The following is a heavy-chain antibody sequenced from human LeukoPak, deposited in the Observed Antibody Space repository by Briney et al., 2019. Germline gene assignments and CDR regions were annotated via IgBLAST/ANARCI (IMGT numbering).Heavy chain of an antibody. Sequence: GGSLRLSCAASGFTFSGYGMHWVRQAPGKGLEWVAVISYDGHNEYYRDSVKGRFTISRDNSKNTVSLQMDSLRAEDTGIYYCAKGVGYGGMDVWGQGTTVTVSS. CDR2: ISYDGHNE. CDR3: AKGVGYGGMDV. V-gene: IGHV3-30*18. CDR1: GFTFSGYG. J-gene: IGHJ6*02. D-gene: IGHD5-12*01.